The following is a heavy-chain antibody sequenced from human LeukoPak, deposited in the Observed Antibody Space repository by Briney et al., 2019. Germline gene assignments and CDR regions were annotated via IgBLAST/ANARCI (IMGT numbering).Heavy chain of an antibody. J-gene: IGHJ5*02. CDR3: ARGRRTYYDILARFDP. CDR2: INHSGST. Sequence: SETLSLTCAVYGGSFSGYYWSWIRQPPGKGLEWIGEINHSGSTNYNPSLKSRVTISVDTSKNQFSLKLSSVTAAGTAVYYCARGRRTYYDILARFDPWGQGTLVTVSS. CDR1: GGSFSGYY. V-gene: IGHV4-34*01. D-gene: IGHD3-9*01.